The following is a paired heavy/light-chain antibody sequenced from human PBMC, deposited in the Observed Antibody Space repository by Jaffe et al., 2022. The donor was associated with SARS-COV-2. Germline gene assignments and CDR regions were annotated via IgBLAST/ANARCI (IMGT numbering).Heavy chain of an antibody. J-gene: IGHJ4*02. D-gene: IGHD2-2*01. V-gene: IGHV3-30*18. CDR3: AKEYQRLSNFDS. CDR1: GFTFSNYG. CDR2: ISYDARNK. Sequence: QVQLVESGGGVVQPGRSLRLSCAASGFTFSNYGMHWVRRAPGKGLEWVAVISYDARNKFYADSVKGRFTISRDYSKNTLFLQMNSLRAEDTAVYYCAKEYQRLSNFDSWGQGTLVTVTS.
Light chain of an antibody. Sequence: EIVLTQSPATLSLSPGERATLSCRASQSVSNYLAWYQQKPGQAPRLLIYDASNRATGIPARFSGSGSGTDFTLTISSLEPEDFAVYYCQHRSEWPLTFGGGTMVEIK. CDR1: QSVSNY. V-gene: IGKV3-11*01. CDR2: DAS. CDR3: QHRSEWPLT. J-gene: IGKJ4*01.